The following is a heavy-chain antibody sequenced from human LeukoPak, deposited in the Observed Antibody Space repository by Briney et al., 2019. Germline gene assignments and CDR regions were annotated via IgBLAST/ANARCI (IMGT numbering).Heavy chain of an antibody. CDR2: ISGSSIYT. J-gene: IGHJ4*02. CDR1: GFTLCDYH. Sequence: PGGSLRLSRAASGFTLCDYHMTWIRPAPGKRLEWASYISGSSIYTRYADSVNGRFTISRDNAENSLYLQMNSLRAEDTSLYYCVRDISGYYCDYWGEGTLDTVSS. D-gene: IGHD3-22*01. V-gene: IGHV3-11*05. CDR3: VRDISGYYCDY.